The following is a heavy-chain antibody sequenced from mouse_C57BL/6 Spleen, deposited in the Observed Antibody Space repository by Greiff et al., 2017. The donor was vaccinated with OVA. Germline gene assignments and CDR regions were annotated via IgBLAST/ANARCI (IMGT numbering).Heavy chain of an antibody. CDR1: GFSLSTFGMG. CDR2: IWWDDDK. V-gene: IGHV8-8*01. D-gene: IGHD1-1*01. CDR3: ARIYYYGSISYWYFDV. Sequence: QVTLKVSGPGILQPSQTLSLTCSFSGFSLSTFGMGVGWIRQPSGKGLEWLAHIWWDDDKYYNTALKSRLTISKDTSKNQVFLKIANVDTADTATYYCARIYYYGSISYWYFDVWGTGTTVTVSS. J-gene: IGHJ1*03.